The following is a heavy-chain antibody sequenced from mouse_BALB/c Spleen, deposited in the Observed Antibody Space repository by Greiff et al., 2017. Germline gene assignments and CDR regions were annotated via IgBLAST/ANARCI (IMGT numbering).Heavy chain of an antibody. CDR3: ARSDYDSYYEDAMDD. D-gene: IGHD2-3*01. CDR1: GYAFTNYL. Sequence: VQLQQSGAELVRPGTSVKVSCKASGYAFTNYLIEWVKQRPGQGLEWIGVINPGSGGTNYNEKFKGKATLTADKSSSTAYMQLSSLTSDDSAVYFCARSDYDSYYEDAMDDWGQGTSVTVSS. J-gene: IGHJ4*01. V-gene: IGHV1-54*01. CDR2: INPGSGGT.